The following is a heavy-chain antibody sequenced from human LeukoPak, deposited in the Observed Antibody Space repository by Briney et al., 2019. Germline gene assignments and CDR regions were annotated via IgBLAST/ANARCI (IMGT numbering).Heavy chain of an antibody. CDR2: INPNSGGT. V-gene: IGHV1-2*02. J-gene: IGHJ4*02. Sequence: ASVKGSCKASGYTFTGYYMHWVRQAPGQGLEWMGWINPNSGGTNYAQKFQGRVIMTRDMSTSTVYMELSSLRSEDTAVYFCARYGHSPFFDYWGQGTLVIVSS. D-gene: IGHD4-17*01. CDR3: ARYGHSPFFDY. CDR1: GYTFTGYY.